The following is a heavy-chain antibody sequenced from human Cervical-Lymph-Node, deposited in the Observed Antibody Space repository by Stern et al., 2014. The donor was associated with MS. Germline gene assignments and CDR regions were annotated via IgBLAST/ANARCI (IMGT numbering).Heavy chain of an antibody. J-gene: IGHJ6*02. D-gene: IGHD6-6*01. V-gene: IGHV1-46*01. CDR2: INPRGGST. CDR1: GYTFITHY. Sequence: VHLVESGAEVKKPGASVKLSCKASGYTFITHYMHWVRQAPGQGLEWIGLINPRGGSTTFAQQFQRTVTMTIDTSTSTGYLDLSSLRSEDTAVYYCARTKDSSIGARPGEYHYVGMDVWGQGTTVSVPS. CDR3: ARTKDSSIGARPGEYHYVGMDV.